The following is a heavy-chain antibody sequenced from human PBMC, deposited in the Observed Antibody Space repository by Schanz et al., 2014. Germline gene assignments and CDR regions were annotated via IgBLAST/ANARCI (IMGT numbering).Heavy chain of an antibody. CDR2: ISTDGTNT. D-gene: IGHD2-8*02. V-gene: IGHV3-30*19. CDR3: TRDRGALVTHNDALNL. CDR1: GFNFGHYG. Sequence: QVQLVESGGGLVRPGGSLRLSCVASGFNFGHYGINWVRQAPGKGLEKVAAISTDGTNTYYAASVRGRFTISRDNSKNTVYLQMDSLRSEDTAVYYCTRDRGALVTHNDALNLWGQGTMVSVSS. J-gene: IGHJ3*01.